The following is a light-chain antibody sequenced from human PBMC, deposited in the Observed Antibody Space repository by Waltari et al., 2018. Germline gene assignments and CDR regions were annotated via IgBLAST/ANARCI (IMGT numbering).Light chain of an antibody. J-gene: IGKJ1*01. V-gene: IGKV3-20*01. CDR1: QSVRRS. CDR3: QEYVNLPAT. CDR2: DTS. Sequence: EIVLTQSPGTLSLSPGDRATLSCRASQSVRRSLPWYQQKPGQAPRLLIYDTSTRATGIPDRFSGSGSGTDFSLTIGRLEPEDFAVYYCQEYVNLPATFGQGTKVEIK.